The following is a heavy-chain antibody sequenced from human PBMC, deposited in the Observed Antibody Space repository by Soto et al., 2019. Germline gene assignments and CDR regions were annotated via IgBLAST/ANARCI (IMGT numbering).Heavy chain of an antibody. D-gene: IGHD2-8*01. V-gene: IGHV1-2*02. CDR2: INPNSGGT. CDR1: GYTFTGYY. J-gene: IGHJ6*02. Sequence: ASVKGSCKASGYTFTGYYMHWVRQAPGQGLEWMGWINPNSGGTNYAQKFQGRVTMTRDTSISTAYMELSRLRSDDTAVYYCARAGYCTNGVCYNGMDVWGQGTTVTVSS. CDR3: ARAGYCTNGVCYNGMDV.